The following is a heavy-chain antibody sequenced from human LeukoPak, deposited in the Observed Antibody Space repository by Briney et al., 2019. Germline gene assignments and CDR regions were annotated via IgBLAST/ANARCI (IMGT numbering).Heavy chain of an antibody. V-gene: IGHV3-23*01. CDR2: ISGSGDST. Sequence: GGSLRLSCATSGYIFSTFGMSWVRQAPGKGLEWVSSISGSGDSTYYADPVKGRFAISRDNAKNSLYLQMNSLRAEDTAVYYCARDGWGVPDYWGQGTLVTVSS. D-gene: IGHD3-10*01. CDR3: ARDGWGVPDY. J-gene: IGHJ4*02. CDR1: GYIFSTFG.